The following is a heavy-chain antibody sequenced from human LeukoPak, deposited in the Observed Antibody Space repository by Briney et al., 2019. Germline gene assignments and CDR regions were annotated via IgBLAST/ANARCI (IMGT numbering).Heavy chain of an antibody. CDR1: GFTFSSYA. J-gene: IGHJ4*02. V-gene: IGHV3-21*01. Sequence: GGSLRLSCAASGFTFSSYAMSWVRQAPGKGLEWVSSISSSSSYIYYADSVKGRFTISRDNAKNSLYLQMNSLRAEDTAVYYCARVGSSSWFRDYWGQGTLVTVSS. CDR2: ISSSSSYI. CDR3: ARVGSSSWFRDY. D-gene: IGHD6-13*01.